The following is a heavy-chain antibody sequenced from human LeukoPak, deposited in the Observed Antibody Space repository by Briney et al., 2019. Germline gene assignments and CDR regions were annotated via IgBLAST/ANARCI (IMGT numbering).Heavy chain of an antibody. V-gene: IGHV1-18*01. CDR1: GYTFTSYG. CDR3: ARGAGTYDY. CDR2: ISAYNGNT. Sequence: ASVKVSCKASGYTFTSYGISWVRQAPGQGLEWMGWISAYNGNTNYAQKLQGRVTMTRDTSTSTVYMELSSLRSEDTAVYYCARGAGTYDYWGQGTLVTVSS. J-gene: IGHJ4*02.